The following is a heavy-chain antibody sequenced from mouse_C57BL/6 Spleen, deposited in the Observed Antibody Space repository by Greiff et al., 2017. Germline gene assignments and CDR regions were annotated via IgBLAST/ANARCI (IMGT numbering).Heavy chain of an antibody. CDR1: GYTFTSYW. J-gene: IGHJ1*03. D-gene: IGHD2-3*01. CDR3: ARRWLLPWYFDV. V-gene: IGHV1-69*01. Sequence: VQLQQPGAELVMPGASVKLSCKASGYTFTSYWMHWVKQRPGQGLEWIGEIDPSASYPNYNQKFKGKSTLTVDKSSSTAYMQLSSLTSEDSAVYYCARRWLLPWYFDVWGTGTTVTVSS. CDR2: IDPSASYP.